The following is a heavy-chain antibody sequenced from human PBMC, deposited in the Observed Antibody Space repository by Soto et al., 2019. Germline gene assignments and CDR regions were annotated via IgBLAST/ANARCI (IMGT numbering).Heavy chain of an antibody. CDR3: ARATGQWPDAFHI. D-gene: IGHD6-19*01. Sequence: EVQLVESGGGLVQPGESLRLSCAVSGFTFSSYGMNWVRQAPGKGLDWVSYISSSGTTAYYADSVKGRFTVSRDNAKNSLHLQMNSLRDEDTAVYYCARATGQWPDAFHIWGQGTMATVSS. J-gene: IGHJ3*02. CDR2: ISSSGTTA. V-gene: IGHV3-48*02. CDR1: GFTFSSYG.